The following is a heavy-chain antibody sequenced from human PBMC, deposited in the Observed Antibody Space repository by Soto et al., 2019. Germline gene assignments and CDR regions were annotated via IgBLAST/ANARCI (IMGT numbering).Heavy chain of an antibody. CDR3: ARGQGGYSYPNWFDP. CDR1: GGSFSGYY. V-gene: IGHV4-34*01. J-gene: IGHJ5*02. CDR2: INHSGST. Sequence: QVQLQQWGAGLLKPSETLSLTCAVYGGSFSGYYWSWIRQPPGKGLEWIGEINHSGSTNYNPSLKRRVTISVDTSKNQFSRKLSSVTAADAAVYYCARGQGGYSYPNWFDPWGQGTLVTVSS. D-gene: IGHD5-18*01.